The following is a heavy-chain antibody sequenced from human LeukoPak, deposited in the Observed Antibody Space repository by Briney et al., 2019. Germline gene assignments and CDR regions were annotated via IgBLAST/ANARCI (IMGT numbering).Heavy chain of an antibody. J-gene: IGHJ4*02. CDR3: ARGHTAVTRHFDF. Sequence: PGGSLRLSCEASGFTFTTYSMTWVRQAPGKGLEWVSIISSGSSAIFSADALKGRFTISRDDAKNLLYLDMNSLRAKDTAVYYCARGHTAVTRHFDFWGQGTLVTVSP. CDR2: ISSGSSAI. V-gene: IGHV3-21*01. CDR1: GFTFTTYS. D-gene: IGHD4-17*01.